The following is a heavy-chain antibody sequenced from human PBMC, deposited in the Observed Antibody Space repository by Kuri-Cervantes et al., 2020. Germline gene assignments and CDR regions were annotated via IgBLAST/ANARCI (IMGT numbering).Heavy chain of an antibody. CDR3: ARDWSMEV. CDR2: IWYDGSNK. D-gene: IGHD3-3*01. V-gene: IGHV3-33*08. CDR1: GFSFSSYG. Sequence: GGSLRLSCAASGFSFSSYGMSWVRQAPGKGLEWVAVIWYDGSNKYYADSVKGRFTISRDNSKNTLYLQMNSLRAEDTALYYCARDWSMEVWGKGTTVTVSS. J-gene: IGHJ6*03.